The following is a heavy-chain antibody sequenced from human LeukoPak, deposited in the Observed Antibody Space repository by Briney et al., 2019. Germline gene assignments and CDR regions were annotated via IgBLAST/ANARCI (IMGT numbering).Heavy chain of an antibody. CDR3: ARDRRGRYCSSISCYLGCFDP. CDR2: ISTYYGHT. Sequence: ASVKVSCKASGYTFTSYGICWVRQAPGQGLEWMGWISTYYGHTNYAQRLQGRVTMTTDPSTSTAYMELRSLRSDDTAVYYCARDRRGRYCSSISCYLGCFDPWGQGTLVTVSS. D-gene: IGHD2-2*01. V-gene: IGHV1-18*01. J-gene: IGHJ5*02. CDR1: GYTFTSYG.